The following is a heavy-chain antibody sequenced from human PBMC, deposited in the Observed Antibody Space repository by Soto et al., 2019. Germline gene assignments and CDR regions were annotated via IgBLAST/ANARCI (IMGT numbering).Heavy chain of an antibody. Sequence: GGSLRLSCAASGFTFDDYAMHWVRQAPGKGLEWVSGISWNSGSIGYVDSVKGRFTISRDNAKNSLYLQMNSLRAEDTALYYCAKEVYYEGDYYYYGMDVWGQGTTVTVSS. D-gene: IGHD1-26*01. CDR1: GFTFDDYA. J-gene: IGHJ6*02. CDR2: ISWNSGSI. CDR3: AKEVYYEGDYYYYGMDV. V-gene: IGHV3-9*01.